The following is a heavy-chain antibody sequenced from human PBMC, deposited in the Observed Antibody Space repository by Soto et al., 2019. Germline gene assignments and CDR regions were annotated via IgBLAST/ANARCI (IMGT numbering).Heavy chain of an antibody. D-gene: IGHD3-10*01. CDR1: GFTFSSYG. CDR3: ARDRRVFPPHYYYGMDV. Sequence: QVQLVESGGGVVQPGRSLRLSCAASGFTFSSYGMHWVRQAPGKGLEWVAVIWYDGSNKYYADSVKGRFTISRDNSKNTLYLQMNSLRAEDTAVYYCARDRRVFPPHYYYGMDVWGQGTTVTVSS. J-gene: IGHJ6*02. CDR2: IWYDGSNK. V-gene: IGHV3-33*01.